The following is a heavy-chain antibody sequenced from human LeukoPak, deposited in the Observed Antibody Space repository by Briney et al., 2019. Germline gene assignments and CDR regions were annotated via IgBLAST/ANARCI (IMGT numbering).Heavy chain of an antibody. CDR3: ARDLLDYYFDY. CDR1: GYTFTIYA. CDR2: INAGNGNT. D-gene: IGHD2/OR15-2a*01. V-gene: IGHV1-3*01. J-gene: IGHJ4*02. Sequence: ASVKVSCKASGYTFTIYAMHWVRQAPGQRLEWMGWINAGNGNTKYSQKFQGRVTITRDTSASTAYMELSSLRSEDTAVYYCARDLLDYYFDYWGQGTLVTVSS.